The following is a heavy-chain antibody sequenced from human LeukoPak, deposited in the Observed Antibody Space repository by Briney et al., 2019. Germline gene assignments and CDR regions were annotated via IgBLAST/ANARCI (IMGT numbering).Heavy chain of an antibody. CDR3: ARLSDDIVVVAATGWWFDP. CDR2: INPNSGGT. Sequence: ASVTVSCKASGYTLTGYYMHWVRQAPGQGLAWLGWINPNSGGTNYAQKFQGRVTMTRDTSISTAYMELSRLRSDDTAVYYCARLSDDIVVVAATGWWFDPWGQGTLVTVSS. V-gene: IGHV1-2*02. D-gene: IGHD2-15*01. CDR1: GYTLTGYY. J-gene: IGHJ5*02.